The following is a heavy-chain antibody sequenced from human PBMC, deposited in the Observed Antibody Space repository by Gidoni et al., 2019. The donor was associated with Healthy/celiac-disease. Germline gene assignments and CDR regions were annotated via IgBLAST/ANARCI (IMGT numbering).Heavy chain of an antibody. J-gene: IGHJ5*02. CDR1: GFTLDDYA. D-gene: IGHD5-18*01. CDR3: AKAGTGGYSYGRNWFDP. CDR2: ISGDGGST. V-gene: IGHV3-43*02. Sequence: EVQLVESGGGVVQPGGSLRLSCGASGFTLDDYAMHWVRQAPGKGLEWVSLISGDGGSTYYADSVKGRFTISRDNSKNSLYLQMNSLRTEDTALYYCAKAGTGGYSYGRNWFDPWGQGTLVTVSS.